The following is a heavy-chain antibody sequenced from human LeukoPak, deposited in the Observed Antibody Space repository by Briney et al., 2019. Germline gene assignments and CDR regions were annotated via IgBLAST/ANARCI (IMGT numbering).Heavy chain of an antibody. D-gene: IGHD6-13*01. CDR2: IWYDGSNK. V-gene: IGHV3-33*01. CDR1: GFTFSSYG. J-gene: IGHJ3*02. CDR3: ASGTAADAFDI. Sequence: GGSLRLSCAASGFTFSSYGVHWVRQAPGKGLEWVAVIWYDGSNKYYADSVKGRFTISRDNSKNTLYLQMNSLRAEDTAVYYCASGTAADAFDIWGQGTMVTVSS.